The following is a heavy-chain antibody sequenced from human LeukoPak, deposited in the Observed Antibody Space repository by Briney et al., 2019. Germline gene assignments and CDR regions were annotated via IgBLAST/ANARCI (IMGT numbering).Heavy chain of an antibody. D-gene: IGHD6-13*01. V-gene: IGHV3-23*01. CDR1: GFTFSSYA. Sequence: PGGSLRLSCAASGFTFSSYAMSWVRQAPGKRLEWVSAISGSGGSTYYADSVKGRFTISRDNSKNTLYLQMNSLRAEDTAVYYCAKDSSSFPNEYFQHWGQGTLVTVSS. J-gene: IGHJ1*01. CDR2: ISGSGGST. CDR3: AKDSSSFPNEYFQH.